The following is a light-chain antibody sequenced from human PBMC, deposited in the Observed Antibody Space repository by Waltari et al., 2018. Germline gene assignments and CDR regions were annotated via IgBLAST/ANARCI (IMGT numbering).Light chain of an antibody. J-gene: IGKJ2*01. CDR2: DAS. CDR1: QSVNTK. Sequence: EIVLTQSPATLSLSPGQGATLSCRASQSVNTKLAWYQQKPGQAPMLLIYDASNRATGIPGRFSGRGSGTDFTLTISSLEPEDFAVYYCQQRSNWPPMYTFGQGTKLEIK. CDR3: QQRSNWPPMYT. V-gene: IGKV3-11*01.